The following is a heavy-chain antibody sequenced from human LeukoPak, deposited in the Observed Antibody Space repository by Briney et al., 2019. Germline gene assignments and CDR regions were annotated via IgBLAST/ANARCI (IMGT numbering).Heavy chain of an antibody. V-gene: IGHV4-34*01. CDR1: GGSFSDYY. CDR2: INPGGNA. J-gene: IGHJ4*02. CDR3: ARGGIVVVAAIGLLRGGAIDY. D-gene: IGHD2-15*01. Sequence: PSETLSLTCAVYGGSFSDYYWTWIRQPPGKGLEWIGEINPGGNANYSPSLKSRVTFSVDTSKNQFSLKLSSVTAADTAVYYCARGGIVVVAAIGLLRGGAIDYWGQGTLVTVSS.